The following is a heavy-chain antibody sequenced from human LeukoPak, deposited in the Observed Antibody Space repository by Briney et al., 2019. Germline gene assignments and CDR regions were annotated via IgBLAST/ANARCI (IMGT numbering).Heavy chain of an antibody. CDR2: ISAYNGNT. V-gene: IGHV1-18*01. Sequence: ASVKVSCKASGNTFTSYGISWVRQAPGQGLEWMGWISAYNGNTNYAQKLQGRVTMTTDTSTSTAYMELRSLRSDDTAVYYCARSTPYIVVVPAAPTFDYWGQGTLVTVSS. CDR3: ARSTPYIVVVPAAPTFDY. J-gene: IGHJ4*02. CDR1: GNTFTSYG. D-gene: IGHD2-2*01.